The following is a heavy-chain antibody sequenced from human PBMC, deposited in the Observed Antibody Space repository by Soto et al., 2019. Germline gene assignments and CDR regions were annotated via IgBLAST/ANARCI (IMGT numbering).Heavy chain of an antibody. V-gene: IGHV3-23*01. J-gene: IGHJ5*02. D-gene: IGHD3-22*01. CDR3: AKTMLVVLIDWFDT. Sequence: PGGSLRLSCAASGFTFSNYAMSWVRQAPGKGLEWVSGISGSGESTYYADSVKGRFTISRDNSKNTLYLQLNSLRVEDTAVYYCAKTMLVVLIDWFDTWGQGTLVTVSS. CDR2: ISGSGEST. CDR1: GFTFSNYA.